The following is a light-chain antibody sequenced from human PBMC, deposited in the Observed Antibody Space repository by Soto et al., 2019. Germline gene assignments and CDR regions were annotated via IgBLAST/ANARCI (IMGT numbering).Light chain of an antibody. CDR3: SSYTSSSTLV. J-gene: IGLJ3*02. V-gene: IGLV2-14*01. CDR2: EVS. CDR1: SSDVGGYNY. Sequence: QSALTQPASVSGSPGQSITISCTGTSSDVGGYNYVSWYQQHPGKAPKLMIYEVSNRPSGVSNRFSGFKSGNTASLTISGLQAEDEADYYCSSYTSSSTLVFGGGTKLT.